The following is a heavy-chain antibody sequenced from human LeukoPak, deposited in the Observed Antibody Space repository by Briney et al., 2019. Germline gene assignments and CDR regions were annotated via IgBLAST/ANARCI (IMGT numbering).Heavy chain of an antibody. CDR2: ISGSGGST. D-gene: IGHD6-25*01. Sequence: GGFLGLSCSAYGFTINSHAMRWVRPESGKGVGWVPAISGSGGSTYYADSVKGRFTISRDNSKNTLYLQMNSLRAEDTAVYYCAKHPYSSGRGWFDPWGQGTLVTVSS. V-gene: IGHV3-23*01. CDR1: GFTINSHA. CDR3: AKHPYSSGRGWFDP. J-gene: IGHJ5*02.